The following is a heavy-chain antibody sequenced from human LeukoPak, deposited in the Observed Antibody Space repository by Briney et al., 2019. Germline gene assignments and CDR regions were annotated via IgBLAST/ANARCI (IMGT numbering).Heavy chain of an antibody. CDR1: GGSISSYY. Sequence: TSSETLSLTCTVSGGSISSYYWSWIRQPPGKGLEWIGYIYYSGSTNYNPSLKSRVTISVDTSKNQFSLKLSSVTAADTAVYYCARDKGYSSSWTHFDPWGQGALVTVSS. CDR2: IYYSGST. D-gene: IGHD6-13*01. CDR3: ARDKGYSSSWTHFDP. J-gene: IGHJ5*02. V-gene: IGHV4-59*01.